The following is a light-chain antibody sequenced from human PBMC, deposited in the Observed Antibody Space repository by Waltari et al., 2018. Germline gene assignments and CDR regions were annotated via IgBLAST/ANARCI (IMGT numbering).Light chain of an antibody. CDR1: QAINNH. Sequence: DIQMTQSPSSLPASVGDRVTITCQASQAINNHLNWYQQKPGKAPELLIYDVSKLETGVPSRFGGSGSGTDFSFTISSLQPEDIATYYCQQYDNLVTFGGGTRV. V-gene: IGKV1-33*01. J-gene: IGKJ4*01. CDR2: DVS. CDR3: QQYDNLVT.